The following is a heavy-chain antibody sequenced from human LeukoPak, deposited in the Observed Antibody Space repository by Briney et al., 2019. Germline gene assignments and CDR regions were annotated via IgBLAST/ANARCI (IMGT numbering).Heavy chain of an antibody. CDR3: ARDDFVDTAMATDY. D-gene: IGHD5-18*01. CDR2: IYSGGST. V-gene: IGHV3-53*01. CDR1: GVTISNHC. Sequence: GGAPRLSFGASGVTISNHCLHWGRHNPRGGGEGGSVIYSGGSTYYADSVKGRFTISRDNSKNTLYLQMNSLRAEDTAVYYCARDDFVDTAMATDYWGQGTLVTVSS. J-gene: IGHJ4*02.